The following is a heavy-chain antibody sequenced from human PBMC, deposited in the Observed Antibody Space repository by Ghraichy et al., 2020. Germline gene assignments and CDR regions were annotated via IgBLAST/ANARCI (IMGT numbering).Heavy chain of an antibody. Sequence: LSLTCAASGFTFSTFAIHWVPQAPGKGLEWVAFISNDGNKIYYADSVKGRFTISRDNSKSTLSRQMNSLRPEDTSVYYCTRESASISWGFFDYWGQGNLVTVSS. CDR3: TRESASISWGFFDY. V-gene: IGHV3-30-3*01. J-gene: IGHJ4*02. D-gene: IGHD3-3*02. CDR2: ISNDGNKI. CDR1: GFTFSTFA.